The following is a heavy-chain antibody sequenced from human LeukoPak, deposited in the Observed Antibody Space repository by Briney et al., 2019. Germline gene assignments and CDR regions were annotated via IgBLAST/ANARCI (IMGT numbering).Heavy chain of an antibody. V-gene: IGHV1-2*02. CDR3: ARGEMITFGGVIVISTFDI. CDR2: INPTSGGT. Sequence: ASVKVSCKTSGYTSTGYYIQWVRQAPGQGLEWMGYINPTSGGTNYAQEFQGRVTMTRDTSISTAYMELSRLTSDDTAVYYCARGEMITFGGVIVISTFDIWGQGTMVTVS. J-gene: IGHJ3*02. D-gene: IGHD3-16*02. CDR1: GYTSTGYY.